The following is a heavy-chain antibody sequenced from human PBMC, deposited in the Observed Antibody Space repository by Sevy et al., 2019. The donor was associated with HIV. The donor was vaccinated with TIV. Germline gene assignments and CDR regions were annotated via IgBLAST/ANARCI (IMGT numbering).Heavy chain of an antibody. CDR3: AKDLAVAGPYYFDY. J-gene: IGHJ4*02. Sequence: GGSLRLSCAASGFTFSSYGMHWVRQAPGKGLEWVAFIRYDGSNKYYADSVKGRFTISRDNSKNTLYLQMNSLRAVDTAVYYCAKDLAVAGPYYFDYWGQGTLVTVSS. CDR1: GFTFSSYG. CDR2: IRYDGSNK. D-gene: IGHD6-19*01. V-gene: IGHV3-30*02.